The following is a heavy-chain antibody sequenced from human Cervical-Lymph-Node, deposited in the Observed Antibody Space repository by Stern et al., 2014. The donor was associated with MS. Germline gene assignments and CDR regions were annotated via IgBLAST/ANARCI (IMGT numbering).Heavy chain of an antibody. CDR3: ARMAYSNIYYAGLDI. V-gene: IGHV1-2*02. D-gene: IGHD6-13*01. CDR2: IDPDRGGT. J-gene: IGHJ3*02. CDR1: GYIFTAYY. Sequence: QVQLVQSGAEVKKPGASVKVSCTAAGYIFTAYYIHWLRQAPGQGLVWLGWIDPDRGGTTYAQKFQGRVTMTRDTSISTAYMELTSPTSDDTAVYYCARMAYSNIYYAGLDIWGQGTMVTVSS.